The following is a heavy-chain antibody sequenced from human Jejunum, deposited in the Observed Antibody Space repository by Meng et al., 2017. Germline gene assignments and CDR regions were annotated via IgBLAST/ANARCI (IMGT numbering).Heavy chain of an antibody. CDR2: LSKSGDSA. J-gene: IGHJ4*02. Sequence: GESLKISCAGSGFTFRSYAMSWVRQAPGKRLEWVSLLSKSGDSADYADSVRGRFSISRDNSKNTLFLQMNSLRAEDTAIYYCAIDSSIESAGRFCWGQGTEVTVSS. D-gene: IGHD6-13*01. CDR1: GFTFRSYA. V-gene: IGHV3-23*01. CDR3: AIDSSIESAGRFC.